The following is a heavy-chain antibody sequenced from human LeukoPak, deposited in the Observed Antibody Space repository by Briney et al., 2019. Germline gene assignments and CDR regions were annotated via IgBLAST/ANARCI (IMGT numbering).Heavy chain of an antibody. CDR1: GSTFSSYG. J-gene: IGHJ4*02. V-gene: IGHV3-33*06. D-gene: IGHD3-22*01. CDR3: AKANNELNYYDSSGVSDY. Sequence: PGGSLRLSCAASGSTFSSYGMQWVRQAPGKGLEWVAVIWYDGSNKYYADSVKGRFTISRDNSKNTLYLQMNSLRAEDTAVYYCAKANNELNYYDSSGVSDYWGQGTLVTVSS. CDR2: IWYDGSNK.